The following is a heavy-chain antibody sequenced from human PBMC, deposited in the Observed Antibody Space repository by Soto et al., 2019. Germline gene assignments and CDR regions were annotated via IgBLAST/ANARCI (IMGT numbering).Heavy chain of an antibody. D-gene: IGHD1-20*01. CDR1: GFSLSTSGVG. CDR3: AHRLNNWVCFDY. Sequence: SGPTLVNPTQTLTLTCTFSGFSLSTSGVGVGWIRQPPGKALEWLALIYWDDDKRYSPSLKSRLTITKATSKNQVVLTMTNMDPVDTVTYYCAHRLNNWVCFDYWGQGTLVTSPQ. CDR2: IYWDDDK. J-gene: IGHJ4*02. V-gene: IGHV2-5*02.